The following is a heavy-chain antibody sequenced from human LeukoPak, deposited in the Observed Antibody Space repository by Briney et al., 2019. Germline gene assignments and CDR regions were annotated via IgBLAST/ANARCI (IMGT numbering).Heavy chain of an antibody. CDR1: VYSISSGYY. D-gene: IGHD4-11*01. CDR2: ISPSGNT. J-gene: IGHJ4*02. Sequence: SETLSLTCAVSVYSISSGYYWGWIRQPPGNGLEWIGSISPSGNTYYNPSLKSRISISVDTSKNQFSLKLSSVTAADTAFYYCARRAYSDLYFDYWGQGTLVTVSS. CDR3: ARRAYSDLYFDY. V-gene: IGHV4-38-2*01.